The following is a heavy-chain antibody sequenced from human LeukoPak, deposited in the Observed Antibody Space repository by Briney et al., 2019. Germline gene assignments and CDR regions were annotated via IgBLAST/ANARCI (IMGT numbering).Heavy chain of an antibody. D-gene: IGHD6-13*01. Sequence: SETLSLTCTVSGGTISSYYWSWIRQPPGKGLEWIGYIYYSGSTNYNPSLKSRVTISVDTSKNQFSLKLSSVTAADTAVYYCARTTEAHSWRTRYYDYYMDVWGKGTTVTVSS. V-gene: IGHV4-59*01. CDR2: IYYSGST. CDR1: GGTISSYY. CDR3: ARTTEAHSWRTRYYDYYMDV. J-gene: IGHJ6*03.